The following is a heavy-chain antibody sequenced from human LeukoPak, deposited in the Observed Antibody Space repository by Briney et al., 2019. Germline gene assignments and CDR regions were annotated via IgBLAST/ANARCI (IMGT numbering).Heavy chain of an antibody. V-gene: IGHV3-23*01. CDR1: GFTFSSSA. CDR3: AKSGYNRFDY. Sequence: AGGSLRLSCAASGFTFSSSAMSWVRQAPGKGLEWVSNISGSGSGGSTYCVDSVKGRFTISRDNSKNTLYLQMNSLRAEDTAVYYCAKSGYNRFDYWGQGTLVTVSS. J-gene: IGHJ4*02. CDR2: ISGSGSGGST. D-gene: IGHD5-24*01.